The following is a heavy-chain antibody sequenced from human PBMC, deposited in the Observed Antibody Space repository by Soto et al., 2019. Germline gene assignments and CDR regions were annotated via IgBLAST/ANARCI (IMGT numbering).Heavy chain of an antibody. CDR1: GDSVSSNSAA. J-gene: IGHJ6*02. D-gene: IGHD2-2*02. CDR3: AREIVGIVVAPAAIHYYYYYGMDV. V-gene: IGHV6-1*01. Sequence: PSQTLSLTCAISGDSVSSNSAAWNWIRQSPSRGLEWLGRTYYRSKWYNDYAVSVKSRITINPDTSKNQFSLQLNSVTPEDTAVYYCAREIVGIVVAPAAIHYYYYYGMDVWGQGTTVTVSS. CDR2: TYYRSKWYN.